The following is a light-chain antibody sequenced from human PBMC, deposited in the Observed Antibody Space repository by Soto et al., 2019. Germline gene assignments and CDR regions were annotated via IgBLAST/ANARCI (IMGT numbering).Light chain of an antibody. J-gene: IGLJ1*01. CDR3: SSYTRSNTYV. Sequence: QSALTQPASVSVSPGQSITISCTGASSDVGGYNYVSWFQQHPGKAPRLMIIEVTNRPSGVSNRFSGSKSGNTASLTISGLQAEDEADYYCSSYTRSNTYVFGTGTKLTVL. V-gene: IGLV2-14*01. CDR2: EVT. CDR1: SSDVGGYNY.